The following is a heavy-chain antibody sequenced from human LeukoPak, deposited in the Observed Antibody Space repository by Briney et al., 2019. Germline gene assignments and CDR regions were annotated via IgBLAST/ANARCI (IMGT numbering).Heavy chain of an antibody. CDR2: ISVSGNT. V-gene: IGHV3-53*01. CDR3: AKAPVTTCSGAYCYPFDY. CDR1: GFTVSSNY. D-gene: IGHD2-15*01. Sequence: GGSLTLSCAASGFTVSSNYMSWVRQGPGKGLEWVSAISVSGNTYHADSVKGRFTISRDSSKNTLYLQMNSLRAGDAAVYYCAKAPVTTCSGAYCYPFDYWSQGTLVTVSS. J-gene: IGHJ4*02.